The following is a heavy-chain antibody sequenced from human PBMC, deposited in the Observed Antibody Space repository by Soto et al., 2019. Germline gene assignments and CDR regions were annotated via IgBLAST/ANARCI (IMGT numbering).Heavy chain of an antibody. CDR3: AREAGMDV. V-gene: IGHV3-48*02. J-gene: IGHJ6*02. CDR1: GVSFIDYS. CDR2: ITKTSGTK. Sequence: EGALRLSCAAYGVSFIDYSKNWVRQAPGKGLEWVSYITKTSGTKDYADSVKGRFTISRDNAKNSLYLQMNSLRDEDTAVYYCAREAGMDVWGQGTTVTVSS.